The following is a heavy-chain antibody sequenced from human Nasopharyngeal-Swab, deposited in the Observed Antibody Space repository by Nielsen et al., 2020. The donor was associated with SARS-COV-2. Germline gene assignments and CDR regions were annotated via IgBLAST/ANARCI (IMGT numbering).Heavy chain of an antibody. D-gene: IGHD2-2*01. CDR1: GFTFDDYA. V-gene: IGHV3-9*01. J-gene: IGHJ5*02. CDR2: ISWNSGSI. Sequence: GGSLRLSCAASGFTFDDYAMHWVRQAPGKGLEWVSGISWNSGSIGYADSVKGRFTISRDNAKNPLYLQMNSLRAEDTALYYCAKGKEAIVVVPGILNWFDPWGQGTLVTVSS. CDR3: AKGKEAIVVVPGILNWFDP.